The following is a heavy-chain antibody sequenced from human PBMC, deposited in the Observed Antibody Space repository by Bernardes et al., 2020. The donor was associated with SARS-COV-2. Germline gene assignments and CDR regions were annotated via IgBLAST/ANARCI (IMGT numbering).Heavy chain of an antibody. CDR3: AKSLAGYCDGSTCYWRPLDA. CDR2: IRGTGGTA. V-gene: IGHV3-23*01. CDR1: GFTYSAYS. Sequence: GGSLRLSCASSGFTYSAYSMAWVRQAPGKGLEWVSIIRGTGGTAHYADSVKGRFIISRDNSNNILYLEMNSLRTEDTATYYCAKSLAGYCDGSTCYWRPLDAWGQGTLVTVSS. D-gene: IGHD2-15*01. J-gene: IGHJ4*02.